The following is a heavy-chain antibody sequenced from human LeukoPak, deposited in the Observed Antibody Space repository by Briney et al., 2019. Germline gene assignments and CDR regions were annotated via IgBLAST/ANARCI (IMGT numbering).Heavy chain of an antibody. V-gene: IGHV4-34*01. CDR3: AREGLRYYDF. J-gene: IGHJ4*02. Sequence: SETLSLTCAVYGGSFSGYYWSWIRQPPGKGLEWIGEINSGTTNYNPSLKSRVTISVDSSKNQFSLKVTSVTAADTAVYYCAREGLRYYDFWGRGTLVTVSS. CDR1: GGSFSGYY. D-gene: IGHD3-9*01. CDR2: INSGTT.